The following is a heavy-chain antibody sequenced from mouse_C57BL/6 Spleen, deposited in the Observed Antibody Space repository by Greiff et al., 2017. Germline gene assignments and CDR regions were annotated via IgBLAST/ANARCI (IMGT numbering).Heavy chain of an antibody. V-gene: IGHV3-6*01. CDR2: ISYDGSN. J-gene: IGHJ1*03. Sequence: VQLKESGPGLVKPSQSLSLTCSVTGYSITSGYYWNWIRQFPGNKLEWMGYISYDGSNNYNPSLKNRISITRDTSKNQFFLKLNSVTTEDTATYYCARAGSSRYFDVWGTGTTVTVSS. CDR3: ARAGSSRYFDV. CDR1: GYSITSGYY. D-gene: IGHD1-1*01.